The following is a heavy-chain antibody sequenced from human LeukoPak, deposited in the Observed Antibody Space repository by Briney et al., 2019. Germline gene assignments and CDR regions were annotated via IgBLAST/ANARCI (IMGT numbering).Heavy chain of an antibody. CDR1: GGSFSGYY. J-gene: IGHJ3*02. Sequence: SETLSLTCAVDGGSFSGYYWSWIRQPPGKGLEWIGEINHSGSTNYNPSLKSRVTISVDTSKNQFSLKLSSVTAADTAVYYCARSLLTVTTFAFDIWGQGTMVTVSS. CDR2: INHSGST. CDR3: ARSLLTVTTFAFDI. D-gene: IGHD4-17*01. V-gene: IGHV4-34*01.